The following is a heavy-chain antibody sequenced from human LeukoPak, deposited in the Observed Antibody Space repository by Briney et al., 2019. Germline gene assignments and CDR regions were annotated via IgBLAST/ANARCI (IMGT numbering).Heavy chain of an antibody. CDR1: GFTFTNYA. D-gene: IGHD3-9*01. J-gene: IGHJ4*02. CDR3: AKWGDFDILTGYYDPDY. Sequence: GGSLRLSCAASGFTFTNYAMYWVRQAPGKGLEWVSAVSGRDDSTYYADSVKGRFTISRDTSKNTLFLQMNSLRAEDTAVYYCAKWGDFDILTGYYDPDYWGQGTLVTVSS. V-gene: IGHV3-23*01. CDR2: VSGRDDST.